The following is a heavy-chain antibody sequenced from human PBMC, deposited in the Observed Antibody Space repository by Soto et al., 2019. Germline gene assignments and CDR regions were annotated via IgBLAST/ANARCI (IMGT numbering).Heavy chain of an antibody. V-gene: IGHV4-4*02. CDR1: GDSISGSQW. Sequence: PSETLSLTCAVSGDSISGSQWWSWVRLPPGKGLEWIGEISHTGTTNYNPSLKSRVTMSVDKPKNQFSLNLTSVTAADTAVYYCASAYYDFWSGYVYFDYWGQGTLVTVSS. CDR2: ISHTGTT. CDR3: ASAYYDFWSGYVYFDY. J-gene: IGHJ4*02. D-gene: IGHD3-3*01.